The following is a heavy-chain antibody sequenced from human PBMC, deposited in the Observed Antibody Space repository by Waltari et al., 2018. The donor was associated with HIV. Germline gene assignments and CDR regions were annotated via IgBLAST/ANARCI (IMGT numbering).Heavy chain of an antibody. CDR2: IKQDGRDK. CDR3: ARASWHDY. V-gene: IGHV3-7*01. Sequence: EVQLVESGGGLVQPGGSLRLSCAASGFTFSDFWMNWVRQAPGKGLEWVANIKQDGRDKNYVDSVKGRFTIARDNAKNLLYLHMNSLRAEDTAVYYCARASWHDYWGQGTLVTVFS. CDR1: GFTFSDFW. J-gene: IGHJ4*02. D-gene: IGHD2-2*01.